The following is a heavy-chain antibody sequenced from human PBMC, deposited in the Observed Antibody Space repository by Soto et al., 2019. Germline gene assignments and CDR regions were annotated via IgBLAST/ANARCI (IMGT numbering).Heavy chain of an antibody. D-gene: IGHD3-10*01. Sequence: QVQLQESGPGLVKPSGTLSLTCAVSSGSISSSNWWSWVRQPPGKGLEWIGEIYHSGSTNYNPSLKSRVTISVDKSKNQFSLKLSSVTAADTAVYYCASNYYGSGSRDYYYYMDVWGKGTTVTVSS. J-gene: IGHJ6*03. V-gene: IGHV4-4*02. CDR1: SGSISSSNW. CDR3: ASNYYGSGSRDYYYYMDV. CDR2: IYHSGST.